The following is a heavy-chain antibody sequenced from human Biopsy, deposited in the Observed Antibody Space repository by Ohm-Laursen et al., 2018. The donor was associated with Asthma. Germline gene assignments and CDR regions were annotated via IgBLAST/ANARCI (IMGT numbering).Heavy chain of an antibody. J-gene: IGHJ4*02. CDR3: VRWRSGYPDHYSDF. D-gene: IGHD2-21*01. CDR1: GFTFSSYG. V-gene: IGHV3-30*03. Sequence: SLRLSCSASGFTFSSYGMHWVRQAPGKGLEWVALISSDVREWYADSVKGRFTISRDNSKNTLDLQMNSLRGDDTAVYYCVRWRSGYPDHYSDFWGLGTLVTVSS. CDR2: ISSDVRE.